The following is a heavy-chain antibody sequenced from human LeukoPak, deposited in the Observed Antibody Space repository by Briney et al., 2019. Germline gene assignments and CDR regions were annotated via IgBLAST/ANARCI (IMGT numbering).Heavy chain of an antibody. J-gene: IGHJ4*02. V-gene: IGHV1-24*01. D-gene: IGHD2-2*01. CDR2: SDPEDGET. CDR1: GYTLTELS. Sequence: ASVKVSCKVSGYTLTELSMHWVRQAPGKGLEWMGGSDPEDGETIYAQKFQGRVTMTEDTSTDTAYMELSSLRPEDTAVYYCATVLHYTSCYRDWGQGTLVTVSS. CDR3: ATVLHYTSCYRD.